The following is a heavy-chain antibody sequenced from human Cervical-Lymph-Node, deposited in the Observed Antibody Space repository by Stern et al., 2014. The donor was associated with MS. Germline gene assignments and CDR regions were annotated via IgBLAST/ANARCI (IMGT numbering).Heavy chain of an antibody. D-gene: IGHD2-21*02. CDR1: AYTFTGYY. J-gene: IGHJ3*02. CDR3: ARGGDFDAFDI. Sequence: QVQLVQSGAEVKKPGASMNVSCKASAYTFTGYYIHWVRQAPGQGLEWMGRIKPNSGGTSYAQKFQGRVTMTSDTSISTAYVELTRLTSDDTAVYYCARGGDFDAFDIWGQGTMVTVSS. V-gene: IGHV1-2*06. CDR2: IKPNSGGT.